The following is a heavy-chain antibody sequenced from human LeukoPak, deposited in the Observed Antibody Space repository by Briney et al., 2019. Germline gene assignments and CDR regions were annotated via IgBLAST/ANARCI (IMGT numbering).Heavy chain of an antibody. CDR2: VHYDGRNK. CDR1: GLTFSGSG. V-gene: IGHV3-30*02. J-gene: IGHJ4*02. D-gene: IGHD1-14*01. Sequence: PGGSLILSCAASGLTFSGSGMHWVHQPPGKGLEWVAFVHYDGRNKHYADSVRGRFTISRDNSNNTLYLQMTSVRPEDTAVYYCADRTSDYWGQGTRVTVSS. CDR3: ADRTSDY.